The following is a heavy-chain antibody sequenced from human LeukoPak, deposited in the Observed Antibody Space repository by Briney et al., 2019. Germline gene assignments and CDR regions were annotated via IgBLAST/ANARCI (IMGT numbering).Heavy chain of an antibody. J-gene: IGHJ4*02. D-gene: IGHD5-12*01. CDR3: ASHRDIVANFDY. CDR2: IYYSGST. V-gene: IGHV4-59*01. Sequence: SETLSLTCTVPGGSISSYYWSWIRQPPGKGLEWIGYIYYSGSTNYNPSLKSRVTISVDTSKNQFSLKLSSVTAADTAVYYCASHRDIVANFDYWGQGTLVTVSS. CDR1: GGSISSYY.